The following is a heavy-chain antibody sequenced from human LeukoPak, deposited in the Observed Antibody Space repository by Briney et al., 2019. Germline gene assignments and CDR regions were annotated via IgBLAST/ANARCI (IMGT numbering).Heavy chain of an antibody. CDR3: ARGIAAAGGFDY. CDR2: IYYSGST. Sequence: TSETLSLTCTVSGGPISSSSYYWGWIRQPPGKGLEWIGSIYYSGSTYYNPSLKSRVTISVDTSKNQFSLKLSSVTAADTAVYYCARGIAAAGGFDYWGQGTLVTVSS. D-gene: IGHD6-13*01. V-gene: IGHV4-39*07. J-gene: IGHJ4*02. CDR1: GGPISSSSYY.